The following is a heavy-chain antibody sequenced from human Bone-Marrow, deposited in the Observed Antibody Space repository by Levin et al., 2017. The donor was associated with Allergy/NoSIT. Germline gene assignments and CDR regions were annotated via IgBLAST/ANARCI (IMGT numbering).Heavy chain of an antibody. CDR3: ARNRPETANGY. CDR2: IGDSGGNT. CDR1: GFTFSNYA. D-gene: IGHD1-14*01. Sequence: GESLKISCGASGFTFSNYAMNWVRQAPGKGLEWVSSIGDSGGNTYYADSVKGRFIISRDSSKNTVYLQMNSVRTEDTAVYYCARNRPETANGYWGQGTLVTVSS. J-gene: IGHJ4*02. V-gene: IGHV3-23*01.